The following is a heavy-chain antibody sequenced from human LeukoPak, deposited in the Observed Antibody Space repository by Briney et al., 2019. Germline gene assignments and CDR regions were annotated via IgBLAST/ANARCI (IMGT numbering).Heavy chain of an antibody. D-gene: IGHD4-17*01. CDR1: GYSFTSYW. CDR3: ARQASDGDYKKFDY. V-gene: IGHV5-51*01. Sequence: GASLKISCKGSGYSFTSYWIDWVRQMPGKGLEWMRIIYPGDSDTRYSPSFQGQVTISADKSISTACLQWSSLKASDTAMYYCARQASDGDYKKFDYWGQGTLVTVSS. CDR2: IYPGDSDT. J-gene: IGHJ4*02.